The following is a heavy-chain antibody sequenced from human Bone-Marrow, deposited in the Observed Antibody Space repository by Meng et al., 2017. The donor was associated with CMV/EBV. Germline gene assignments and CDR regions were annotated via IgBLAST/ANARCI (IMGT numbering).Heavy chain of an antibody. CDR1: GFTFSDYY. Sequence: GGSLRLSCAASGFTFSDYYMSWIRQPPGKGLEWISYISGDSSTIYYADSVKGRFVISRDNAKNSLYLQMNSLRAEDTAVYYCARGRSGYCSSTSCYMGPGDYGMDVWGQGTTVTVSS. V-gene: IGHV3-11*04. J-gene: IGHJ6*02. CDR2: ISGDSSTI. D-gene: IGHD2-2*02. CDR3: ARGRSGYCSSTSCYMGPGDYGMDV.